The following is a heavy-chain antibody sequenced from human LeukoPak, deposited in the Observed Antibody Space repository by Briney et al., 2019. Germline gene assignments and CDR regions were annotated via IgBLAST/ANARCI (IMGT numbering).Heavy chain of an antibody. CDR3: ARENYYDSGSYSYWYFDL. V-gene: IGHV3-21*01. J-gene: IGHJ2*01. CDR2: ISRSSSYI. D-gene: IGHD3-10*01. Sequence: GGSLRLSCAASGFTFSSYSMNWVRQAPGKGLEWVSSISRSSSYIYYADSVKGRFIISRDNAKKSLYLQMNSLRAEDTAVYYCARENYYDSGSYSYWYFDLWGRGTLVTVSS. CDR1: GFTFSSYS.